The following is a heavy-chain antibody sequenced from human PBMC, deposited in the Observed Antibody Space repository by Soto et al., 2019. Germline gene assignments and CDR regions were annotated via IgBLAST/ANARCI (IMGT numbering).Heavy chain of an antibody. D-gene: IGHD4-4*01. CDR3: AKELQRGMDV. Sequence: QVHLVQSGAEVKQPGASVRVSCKASGYTFSVYHMHWVRQAPGQGLEWMGWVHLNSGGTNYAQSFEGRVTMTRDPSINTAYMELSRLTSDDTAVYYCAKELQRGMDVWGQGTTVTVSS. J-gene: IGHJ6*02. V-gene: IGHV1-2*02. CDR1: GYTFSVYH. CDR2: VHLNSGGT.